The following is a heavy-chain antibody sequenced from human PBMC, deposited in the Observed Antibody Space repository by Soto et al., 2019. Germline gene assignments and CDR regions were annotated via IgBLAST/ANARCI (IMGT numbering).Heavy chain of an antibody. J-gene: IGHJ4*02. CDR3: ARADSSSPGSPDY. D-gene: IGHD6-6*01. CDR1: GDSVSSNSAA. CDR2: TYYRSKWYN. V-gene: IGHV6-1*01. Sequence: SQALSLTCAISGDSVSSNSAAWNRIRQSPSRGLEWLGRTYYRSKWYNDYAVSVKSRITINPDTSKNQFSLQLNSVTPEDTVVYYCARADSSSPGSPDYWGQGTLVTVSS.